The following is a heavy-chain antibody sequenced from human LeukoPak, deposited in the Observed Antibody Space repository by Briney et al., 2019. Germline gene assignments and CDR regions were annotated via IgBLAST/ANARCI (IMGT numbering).Heavy chain of an antibody. CDR1: GFTFSSYG. J-gene: IGHJ4*02. D-gene: IGHD3-22*01. CDR2: IRYDGSNK. V-gene: IGHV3-30*02. Sequence: GGSLRLSCTASGFTFSSYGMHWVRQAPGKGLEWVACIRYDGSNKYYADSVKGRFTISRDNSKNTLYLQMNSLRAEDTAVYYCAKGRTMIVVSFDYWGQGTLVTVSS. CDR3: AKGRTMIVVSFDY.